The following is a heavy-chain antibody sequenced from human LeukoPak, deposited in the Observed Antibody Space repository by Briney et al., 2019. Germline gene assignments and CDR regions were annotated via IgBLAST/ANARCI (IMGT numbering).Heavy chain of an antibody. D-gene: IGHD3-22*01. J-gene: IGHJ4*02. V-gene: IGHV4-59*12. CDR2: IYYSGDT. CDR1: RGSISGYS. CDR3: ARVRLTYYYDSSGYSHFDY. Sequence: SETLSLTCTVSRGSISGYSWSWIRQSPGGGLEWIGYIYYSGDTAYNPSLRSRVTFSVDTSKNQFSLKLSSVTAADTAVYYCARVRLTYYYDSSGYSHFDYWGQGTLVTVSS.